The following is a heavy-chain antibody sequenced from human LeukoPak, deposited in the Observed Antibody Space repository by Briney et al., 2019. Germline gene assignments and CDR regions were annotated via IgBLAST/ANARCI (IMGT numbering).Heavy chain of an antibody. CDR2: IYTSGST. J-gene: IGHJ4*02. V-gene: IGHV4-61*02. CDR3: ARSIAALNDY. D-gene: IGHD6-6*01. CDR1: GGSISSGSYY. Sequence: KPSETLSLTCTVSGGSISSGSYYWSWIRQPAGKGLEWFGRIYTSGSTNYNPSLKSRVTISVDTSKNQFSLKLSSVTAADTAVYYCARSIAALNDYWGQGTLVTVSS.